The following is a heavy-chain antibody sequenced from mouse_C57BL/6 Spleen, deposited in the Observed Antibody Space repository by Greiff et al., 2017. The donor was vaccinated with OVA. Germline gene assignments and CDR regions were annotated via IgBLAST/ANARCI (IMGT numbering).Heavy chain of an antibody. CDR1: GYSITSGYY. Sequence: EVKLMESGPGLVKPSQSLSLTCSVTGYSITSGYYWNWIRQFPGNKLEWMGYISYDGSNNYNPSLKNRISITRDTSKNQFFLKLNSVTTEDTATYYCARVITGTFAYWGQGTLVTVSA. J-gene: IGHJ3*01. CDR3: ARVITGTFAY. CDR2: ISYDGSN. V-gene: IGHV3-6*01. D-gene: IGHD4-1*01.